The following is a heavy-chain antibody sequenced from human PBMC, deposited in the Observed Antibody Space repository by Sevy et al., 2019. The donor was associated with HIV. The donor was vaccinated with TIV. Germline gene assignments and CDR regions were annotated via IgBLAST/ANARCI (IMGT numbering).Heavy chain of an antibody. CDR3: AKDRDFWRAACYFDY. D-gene: IGHD3-3*01. CDR1: GFTFSTYA. V-gene: IGHV3-23*01. CDR2: ISGSGGSST. J-gene: IGHJ4*02. Sequence: GGSLRLSCAVSGFTFSTYAMSWVRQAPGKGLEWVPAISGSGGSSTYYADSVKGRFTISRDNSKNMLYLQMNSLRAEDTAVYYCAKDRDFWRAACYFDYWGQGTLVTVSS.